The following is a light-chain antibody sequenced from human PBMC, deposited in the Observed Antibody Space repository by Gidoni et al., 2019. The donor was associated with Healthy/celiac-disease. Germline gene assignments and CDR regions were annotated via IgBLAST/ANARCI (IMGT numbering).Light chain of an antibody. CDR2: GAS. CDR3: QQYNNGGLT. CDR1: QSVSSN. J-gene: IGKJ4*01. V-gene: IGKV3D-15*01. Sequence: SPATLSVSPGERATLSCRASQSVSSNLAWYQQKPGQAPRLLIYGASTRATGIPARFSGSGSGTEFTLTISSLQSEDFAVYYCQQYNNGGLTFGGXTKVEIK.